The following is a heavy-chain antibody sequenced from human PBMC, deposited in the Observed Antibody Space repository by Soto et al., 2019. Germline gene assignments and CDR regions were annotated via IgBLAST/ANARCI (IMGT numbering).Heavy chain of an antibody. D-gene: IGHD2-21*01. V-gene: IGHV3-23*01. Sequence: WLSXRLSWASAVFAFFSYSMTLFRHAPGKGPECVSTIRDSCVSTYYADSVKGRFTMSRDNSKNKLYLQMDSLRAEDTAVYYCTPGTDRYYAVRLIETWGQGTLVTVSS. J-gene: IGHJ4*02. CDR2: IRDSCVST. CDR1: VFAFFSYS. CDR3: TPGTDRYYAVRLIET.